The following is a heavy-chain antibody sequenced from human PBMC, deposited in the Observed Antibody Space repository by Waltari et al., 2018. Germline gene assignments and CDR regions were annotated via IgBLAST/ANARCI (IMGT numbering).Heavy chain of an antibody. CDR1: GFTVSEHY. CDR2: IDPGGDR. CDR3: ARDPRAAVAGVAEYFQE. D-gene: IGHD6-19*01. V-gene: IGHV3-53*01. Sequence: EVQLVESGGGLMQAGESLRLSCAVSGFTVSEHYMTWVRQAPGKGLAWVPIIDPGGDRSYAASVKSRFTISRDKSSNSLYLQMKSLRPEDTAVYFFARDPRAAVAGVAEYFQEWGQGTLVTVSS. J-gene: IGHJ1*01.